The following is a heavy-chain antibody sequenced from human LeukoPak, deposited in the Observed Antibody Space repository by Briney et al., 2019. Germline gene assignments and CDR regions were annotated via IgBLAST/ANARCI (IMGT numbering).Heavy chain of an antibody. CDR1: GFTFSSYA. CDR2: ILYGGSNK. V-gene: IGHV3-30*02. J-gene: IGHJ6*02. CDR3: AKGRDTYQYGMDV. Sequence: GGSLRLSCAASGFTFSSYAMQWVRQAPGKGLEWVAFILYGGSNKYYADSVKGRFTISRDNSKNTLYLRMNSLTAEDTAVYYCAKGRDTYQYGMDVWGQGTTVTVSS.